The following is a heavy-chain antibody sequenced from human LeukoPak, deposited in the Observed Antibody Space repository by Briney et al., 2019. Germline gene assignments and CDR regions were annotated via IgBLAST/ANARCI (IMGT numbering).Heavy chain of an antibody. Sequence: GGSLRLSCAASGFTFSSYWMSWVRQAPGKGLEWVANIKQDGSEKYYVDSVKGRFTISRDNAKNSLYLQMNSLRAEDTAVHYCAREADSSGWYYFDYWGQGTLVTVSS. CDR1: GFTFSSYW. CDR2: IKQDGSEK. V-gene: IGHV3-7*03. J-gene: IGHJ4*02. CDR3: AREADSSGWYYFDY. D-gene: IGHD6-19*01.